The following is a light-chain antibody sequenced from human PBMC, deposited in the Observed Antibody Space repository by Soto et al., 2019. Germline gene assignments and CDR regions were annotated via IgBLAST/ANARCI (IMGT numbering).Light chain of an antibody. CDR3: SSYAGSNIL. J-gene: IGLJ2*01. V-gene: IGLV2-8*01. CDR1: SSDVGGYNY. CDR2: EVS. Sequence: SALTQPPSASGSPGQSVTISCTGTSSDVGGYNYVSWYQQHPGKAPKLMIYEVSKRPSGVPDRFSGSKSGNTASLTVSGLQAEDEADYYCSSYAGSNILFGGGTKLTVL.